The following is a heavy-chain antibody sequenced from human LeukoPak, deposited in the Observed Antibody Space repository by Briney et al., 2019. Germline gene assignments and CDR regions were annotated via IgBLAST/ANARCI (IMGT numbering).Heavy chain of an antibody. CDR1: GGYFNRGTFF. J-gene: IGHJ4*02. Sequence: SETLSLTCAVSGGYFNRGTFFWTWIRKPPGKGLEWIGYISNSGSTNYHPSLKSRVTISSDTSKTQFTLKLTSVTAADTAVYYCARVPSRRYFDYWGQGTLVTVSS. D-gene: IGHD6-25*01. CDR2: ISNSGST. V-gene: IGHV4-61*01. CDR3: ARVPSRRYFDY.